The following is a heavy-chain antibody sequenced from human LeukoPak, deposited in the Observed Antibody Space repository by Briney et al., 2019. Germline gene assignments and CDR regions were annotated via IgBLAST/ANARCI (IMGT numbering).Heavy chain of an antibody. J-gene: IGHJ5*02. CDR1: GGSFSGYY. CDR3: ARTESSIAARTRGHWFDP. D-gene: IGHD6-6*01. Sequence: SETLSLNCAVYGGSFSGYYWSWIRQPPGKGLEWIGEINHSGSTNYNPSLKSRVTISVDTSKNQFSLKLSSVTAADTAVYYCARTESSIAARTRGHWFDPWGQGTLVTVSS. V-gene: IGHV4-34*01. CDR2: INHSGST.